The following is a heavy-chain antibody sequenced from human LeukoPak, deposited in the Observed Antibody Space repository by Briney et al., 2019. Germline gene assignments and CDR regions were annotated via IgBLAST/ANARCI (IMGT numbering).Heavy chain of an antibody. CDR2: MYTSGST. D-gene: IGHD3-10*01. CDR3: ARGVWFGSAFDI. Sequence: PSETLSLTCTVSGGSISGSSYYWNWIRQPAGKGLEWIGRMYTSGSTNYNPSLKGRVTISVDTSKNQFSLTLSFVTAADTAVYYCARGVWFGSAFDIWGQGTMVTVSS. CDR1: GGSISGSSYY. V-gene: IGHV4-61*02. J-gene: IGHJ3*02.